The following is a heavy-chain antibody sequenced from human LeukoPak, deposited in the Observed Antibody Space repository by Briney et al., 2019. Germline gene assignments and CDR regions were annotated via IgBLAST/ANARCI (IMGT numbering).Heavy chain of an antibody. CDR3: ARGRDILTGYYYYYYYMDV. V-gene: IGHV1-69*13. CDR2: IIPIFGTA. J-gene: IGHJ6*03. CDR1: GGTFSSYA. Sequence: ASVKVSCKASGGTFSSYAISWVRQAPGQGLEWMGGIIPIFGTANYAQKFQGRVTITADESTSTAYMELSSLRSEDTAVYYCARGRDILTGYYYYYYYMDVWGKGTTVTISS. D-gene: IGHD3-9*01.